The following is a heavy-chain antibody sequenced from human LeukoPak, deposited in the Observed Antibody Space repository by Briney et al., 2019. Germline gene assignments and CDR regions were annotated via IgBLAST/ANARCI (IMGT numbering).Heavy chain of an antibody. Sequence: SGPTLVKPTQTLTLTCTFSGFPLTTSGVGVGWIRQPPGKALEWLALIYWDDDKRYSPSLKSRLTITKDTSKNQVVLTMTNMDPVDTATYYCAHLNTVTNLLVYWGQGTLVTVSS. CDR1: GFPLTTSGVG. J-gene: IGHJ4*02. D-gene: IGHD4-17*01. V-gene: IGHV2-5*02. CDR2: IYWDDDK. CDR3: AHLNTVTNLLVY.